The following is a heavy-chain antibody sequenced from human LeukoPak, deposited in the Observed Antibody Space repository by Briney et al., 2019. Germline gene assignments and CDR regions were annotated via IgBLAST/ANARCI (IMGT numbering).Heavy chain of an antibody. J-gene: IGHJ6*04. CDR2: ISAYNGNR. V-gene: IGHV1-18*01. D-gene: IGHD2-21*01. CDR3: AREYKDQGFLSRRPYSQYIYGMDV. CDR1: GYTFTNYV. Sequence: GASVKVSCRASGYTFTNYVINWVRQAPGQGLEWMGWISAYNGNRRYSQKVEGRVTMTTDTSTSTAYMEVRSLRYADTAVYYCAREYKDQGFLSRRPYSQYIYGMDVWGEGTTVIVSS.